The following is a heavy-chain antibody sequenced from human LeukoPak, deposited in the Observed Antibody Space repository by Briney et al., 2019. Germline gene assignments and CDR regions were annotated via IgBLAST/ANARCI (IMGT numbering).Heavy chain of an antibody. V-gene: IGHV4-59*01. CDR3: ARGIESYGDYGY. J-gene: IGHJ4*02. CDR2: MYNSGST. D-gene: IGHD4-17*01. CDR1: GGSISGSY. Sequence: SETLSLTCTVSGGSISGSYWRWIRQPPGKGLEWIAYMYNSGSTNYNPSLRSRVTISIDTSKNQFSLKLSSLTAADTAIYYCARGIESYGDYGYWGQGILVTVSS.